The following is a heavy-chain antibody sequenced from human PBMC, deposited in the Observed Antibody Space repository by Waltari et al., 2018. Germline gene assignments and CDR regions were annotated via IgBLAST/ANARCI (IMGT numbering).Heavy chain of an antibody. CDR2: ISGGGRGT. CDR3: LKPHVAVAGVDAFDV. Sequence: EVRLLESGGGLVQPGGYLRLSCAASGITVVAYAMNWARQAPGRGPEWVASISGGGRGTYYADSVKGRFTISRDTSTNTVYLQLNSLRAEDTAVYYCLKPHVAVAGVDAFDVWGPGTLVTVSS. J-gene: IGHJ3*01. V-gene: IGHV3-23*01. D-gene: IGHD6-19*01. CDR1: GITVVAYA.